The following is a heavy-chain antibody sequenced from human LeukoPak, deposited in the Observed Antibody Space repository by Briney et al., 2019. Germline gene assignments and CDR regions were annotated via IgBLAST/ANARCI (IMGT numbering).Heavy chain of an antibody. V-gene: IGHV4-59*01. CDR3: ARGGAYGDFDAFDI. Sequence: SETLSLTCTVSGGSISSYYWSWIRQPPGRGLDWIGYIYYSGSTNYNPSLKSRVTISVDTSKNQFSLKLSSVTPADTAVYYCARGGAYGDFDAFDIWGQGTMVTVSS. D-gene: IGHD4-17*01. J-gene: IGHJ3*02. CDR1: GGSISSYY. CDR2: IYYSGST.